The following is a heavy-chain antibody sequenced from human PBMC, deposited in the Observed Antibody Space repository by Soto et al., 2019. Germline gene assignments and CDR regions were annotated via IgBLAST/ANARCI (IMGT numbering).Heavy chain of an antibody. V-gene: IGHV3-49*03. D-gene: IGHD6-19*01. CDR2: IRSKAYGGTT. CDR3: TRGASGWYDEKTYDY. Sequence: GGSLRLSCTASGFTFGDYAMSWFRQAPGKGLERVGFIRSKAYGGTTEYAASVKGRFTISRDDSKSIAYLQMNSLKTEDTAVYYCTRGASGWYDEKTYDYWGQGTLVTVSS. J-gene: IGHJ4*02. CDR1: GFTFGDYA.